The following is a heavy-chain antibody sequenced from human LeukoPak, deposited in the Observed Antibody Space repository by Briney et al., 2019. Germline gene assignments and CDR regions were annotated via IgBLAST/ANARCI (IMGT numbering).Heavy chain of an antibody. J-gene: IGHJ4*02. CDR2: IYHSGST. Sequence: SQTLSLTCAVSGGSISSGGYSWSWIRQPPGKGLEWIGYIYHSGSTYYNPSLKSRVTISVDRSKNQFSLKLSSVTAADTAVYYCARTVQPGSRFDYWGQGTLVTVSS. CDR1: GGSISSGGYS. CDR3: ARTVQPGSRFDY. V-gene: IGHV4-30-2*01. D-gene: IGHD1-1*01.